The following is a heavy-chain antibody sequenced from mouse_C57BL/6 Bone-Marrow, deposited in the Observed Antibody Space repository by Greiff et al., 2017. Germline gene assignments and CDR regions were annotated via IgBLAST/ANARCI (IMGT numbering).Heavy chain of an antibody. CDR2: IDPEDGAT. CDR3: ARRGTRAMDY. J-gene: IGHJ4*01. CDR1: GFNIKDYY. D-gene: IGHD3-3*01. V-gene: IGHV14-2*01. Sequence: VQLKESGAELVKPGASVKLSCTASGFNIKDYYMHWVKQRTEQGLEWIGRIDPEDGATKYAPKFQGKDTITADTSSNTAYLQLSSLTSEDTAVYYCARRGTRAMDYWGQGTSVTVSS.